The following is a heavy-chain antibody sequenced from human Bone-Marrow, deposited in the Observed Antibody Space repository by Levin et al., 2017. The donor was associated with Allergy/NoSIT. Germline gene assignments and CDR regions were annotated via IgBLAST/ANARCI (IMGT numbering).Heavy chain of an antibody. CDR3: SAFQTRRTRDFEY. CDR2: IPYDGSSK. V-gene: IGHV3-30-3*01. J-gene: IGHJ4*02. CDR1: GFTFSGYP. Sequence: GGSLRLSCAASGFTFSGYPMHWVRQAPGKGLEWVAVIPYDGSSKFYADSVKGRFTISRDNSKNTLYLQMNSLRTEDTAVYYCSAFQTRRTRDFEYWGQGTLVTVSS.